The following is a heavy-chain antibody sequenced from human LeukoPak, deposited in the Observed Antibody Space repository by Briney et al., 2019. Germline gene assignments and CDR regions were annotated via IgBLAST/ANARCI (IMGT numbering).Heavy chain of an antibody. CDR1: GFTFSSYA. CDR2: ISGGGGST. CDR3: AKDYLGSSYAFDV. J-gene: IGHJ3*01. D-gene: IGHD6-13*01. Sequence: GGSLRLSCAASGFTFSSYAMNWVRQAPGKGLEWVSAISGGGGSTYYADSVTGRFTISRDNSKNTLYLQMNSLRAEDTAVYYCAKDYLGSSYAFDVWGQGTMVTVSS. V-gene: IGHV3-23*01.